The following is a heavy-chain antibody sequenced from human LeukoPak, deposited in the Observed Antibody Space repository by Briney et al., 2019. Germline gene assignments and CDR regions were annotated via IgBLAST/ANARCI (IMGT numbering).Heavy chain of an antibody. CDR3: ARSGGYCSSTSCYTAGYYFDY. Sequence: SETLSLTCAVYGGSFSGYYWSWIRQPPGKGLEWIGEINHSGSTNYNPSLKSRVTISVDTSKNQFSLELSPVTAADTAVYYCARSGGYCSSTSCYTAGYYFDYWGQGTLVTVSS. CDR2: INHSGST. J-gene: IGHJ4*02. CDR1: GGSFSGYY. V-gene: IGHV4-34*01. D-gene: IGHD2-2*02.